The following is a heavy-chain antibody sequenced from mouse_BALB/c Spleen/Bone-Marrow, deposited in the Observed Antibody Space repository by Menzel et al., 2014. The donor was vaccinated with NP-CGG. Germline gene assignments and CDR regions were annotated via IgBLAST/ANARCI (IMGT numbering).Heavy chain of an antibody. V-gene: IGHV5-17*02. D-gene: IGHD1-1*01. CDR1: GFTFSSFG. CDR3: ARRYYGSSFSYFDY. J-gene: IGHJ2*01. Sequence: VQLKESGGGLVQPGGSRKLSCAASGFTFSSFGMHWVRQAPEKGLEWVAYISSGSSTIYYADTVKGRFTIPRDNPKNTLFLQMTSLRSEDTAMYYCARRYYGSSFSYFDYWGQGTTLTVSS. CDR2: ISSGSSTI.